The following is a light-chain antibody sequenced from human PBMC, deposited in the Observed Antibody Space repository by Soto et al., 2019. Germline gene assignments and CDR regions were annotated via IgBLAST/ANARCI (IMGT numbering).Light chain of an antibody. J-gene: IGLJ2*01. CDR2: EVS. Sequence: QSVLSQPPSASGSPGQSGTISCTGTSSDDGGYNYVSWYQQHPGKAPKRMIYEVSKRPSGVPDRFSGSKSGNTASLTVSGLEAEYDSDYYCSSYAGNSNVVFGRGTKLPVL. CDR3: SSYAGNSNVV. CDR1: SSDDGGYNY. V-gene: IGLV2-8*01.